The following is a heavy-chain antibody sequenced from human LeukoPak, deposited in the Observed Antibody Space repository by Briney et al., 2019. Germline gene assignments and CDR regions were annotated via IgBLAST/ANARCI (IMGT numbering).Heavy chain of an antibody. J-gene: IGHJ4*02. D-gene: IGHD1-26*01. Sequence: GGPLRLSCAASGFTFSSYSMNWVRQAPGKGLEWVSSISSSSGYIYYADSVKGRFTISRDNAKNSLYLQMNSLRAEDTAMYYCARQMQSHGNFDSWGQGTLVTVSS. CDR3: ARQMQSHGNFDS. CDR1: GFTFSSYS. V-gene: IGHV3-21*04. CDR2: ISSSSGYI.